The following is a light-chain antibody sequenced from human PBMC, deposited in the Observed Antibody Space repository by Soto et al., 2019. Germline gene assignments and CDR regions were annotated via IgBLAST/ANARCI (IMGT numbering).Light chain of an antibody. CDR1: QDISIY. CDR3: QQYNLVPTT. CDR2: DAS. V-gene: IGKV1-33*01. Sequence: DIHMTQSPSSLSASVGDRVTITCRASQDISIYLNWIQQKPGKAPKLLIYDASNLEKGVPSRLTGSRSGTDFTLTINSLQTDEIATYYCQQYNLVPTTFVQGTRVEI. J-gene: IGKJ2*01.